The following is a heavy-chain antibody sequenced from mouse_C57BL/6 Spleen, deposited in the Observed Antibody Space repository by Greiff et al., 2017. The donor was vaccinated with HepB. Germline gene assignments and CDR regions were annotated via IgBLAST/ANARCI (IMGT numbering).Heavy chain of an antibody. CDR1: GYTFTNYW. Sequence: QVHVKQSGAELVRPGTSVKMSCKASGYTFTNYWIGWAKQRPGHGLEWIGDIYPGGGYTNYNEKFKGKATLTADKSSSTAYMQFSSLTSEDSAIYYCARRNGYSLDYWGQGTTLTVSS. CDR2: IYPGGGYT. V-gene: IGHV1-63*01. J-gene: IGHJ2*01. D-gene: IGHD2-3*01. CDR3: ARRNGYSLDY.